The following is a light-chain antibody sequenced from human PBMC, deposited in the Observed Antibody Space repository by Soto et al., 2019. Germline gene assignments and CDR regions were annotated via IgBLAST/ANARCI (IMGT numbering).Light chain of an antibody. Sequence: EIVLTQSPATLSLSPGERATLSCRASRSLSNYLAWYQQRPGQAPRLLIYDASNRATGIPARFSGSGSGTDFTLTISRLEPEDFAVYYCQQRGNWITFGQGTRLEIK. CDR1: RSLSNY. V-gene: IGKV3-11*01. J-gene: IGKJ5*01. CDR2: DAS. CDR3: QQRGNWIT.